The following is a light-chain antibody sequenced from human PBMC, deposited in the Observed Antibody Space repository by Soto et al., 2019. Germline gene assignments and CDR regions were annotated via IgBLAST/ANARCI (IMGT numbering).Light chain of an antibody. CDR2: HAS. CDR1: QSVSNN. J-gene: IGKJ4*01. CDR3: QHYNSWPLT. V-gene: IGKV3-15*01. Sequence: ETVMTQSPASLSVSPGERATLSCRASQSVSNNLAWYQQKPGQAPRLLIYHASTRAPGIPARFSGSGSGTELTLTISSVQSEDSAVYYCQHYNSWPLTFGGGTKVEIK.